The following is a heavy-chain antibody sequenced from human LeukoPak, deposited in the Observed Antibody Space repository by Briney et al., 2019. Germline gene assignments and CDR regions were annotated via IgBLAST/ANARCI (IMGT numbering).Heavy chain of an antibody. Sequence: PGGSLRLSCAASGFTFSSYAMSWVRQAPGKGLEWVSAISGSGGSTYYADSVKGRFTISRDNSKNTLYLQMNSLRAEDTAVYYCARGHPNWNYRTDAFDIWGQGTMVTVSS. CDR1: GFTFSSYA. D-gene: IGHD1-7*01. J-gene: IGHJ3*02. CDR2: ISGSGGST. CDR3: ARGHPNWNYRTDAFDI. V-gene: IGHV3-23*01.